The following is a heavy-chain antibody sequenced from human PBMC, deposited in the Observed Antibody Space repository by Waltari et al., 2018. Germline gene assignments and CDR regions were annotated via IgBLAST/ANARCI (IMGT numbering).Heavy chain of an antibody. CDR2: IRGEGCST. J-gene: IGHJ4*02. V-gene: IGHV3-43*02. D-gene: IGHD5-12*01. Sequence: EVQLVESGGGVVQPGGSLILSCAASGFTFDDYAMHWVRQAPGKGLEWVVIIRGEGCSTYYADSVKCRFNISRDNSKNYLYLEMNSLRTEDTALYYCAKDLGPDGYNSHSDYWGQGTLVTVSS. CDR3: AKDLGPDGYNSHSDY. CDR1: GFTFDDYA.